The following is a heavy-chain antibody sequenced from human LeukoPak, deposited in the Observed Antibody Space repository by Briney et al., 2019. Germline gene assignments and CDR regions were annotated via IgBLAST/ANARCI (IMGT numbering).Heavy chain of an antibody. CDR3: AGYDISGDYFDY. V-gene: IGHV3-23*01. CDR2: ISPGGGTT. CDR1: GFSFASEA. J-gene: IGHJ4*02. D-gene: IGHD3-9*01. Sequence: GGSLRLSCVVSGFSFASEAMSWVRQSPGRGLEWVSSISPGGGTTYYADSVKGRFTISRDNSKNTLYLQMNSLRAEDTAVYYCAGYDISGDYFDYWGQGTLVTVSS.